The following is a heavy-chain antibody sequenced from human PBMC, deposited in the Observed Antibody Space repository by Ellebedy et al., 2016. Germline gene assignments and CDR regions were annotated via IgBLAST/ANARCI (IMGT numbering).Heavy chain of an antibody. V-gene: IGHV1-8*01. CDR1: GYTFTSYE. Sequence: ASVKVSCXASGYTFTSYEINWVRQATGQGLEWMGWMNPNSGNTVYAQRFQDRVTMTRNASISTAYMELSSLNSEDTAVYYCARGKGGTVTHYYYYMDVWGKGTTVTVSS. CDR3: ARGKGGTVTHYYYYMDV. CDR2: MNPNSGNT. J-gene: IGHJ6*03. D-gene: IGHD4-17*01.